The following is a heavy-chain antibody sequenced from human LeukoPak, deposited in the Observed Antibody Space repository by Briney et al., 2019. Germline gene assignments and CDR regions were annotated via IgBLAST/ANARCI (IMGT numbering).Heavy chain of an antibody. CDR1: GFTFSSYS. CDR2: ISSSSSTI. CDR3: ARDRSGSGRYYDYFDY. D-gene: IGHD1-26*01. J-gene: IGHJ4*02. V-gene: IGHV3-48*04. Sequence: GSLRLSCAASGFTFSSYSMNWVRQAPGKGLEWVSYISSSSSTIYYADSVKGRFTISRDNAKNSLYLQMNSLRAEDTAVYYCARDRSGSGRYYDYFDYWGQGTLVTVSS.